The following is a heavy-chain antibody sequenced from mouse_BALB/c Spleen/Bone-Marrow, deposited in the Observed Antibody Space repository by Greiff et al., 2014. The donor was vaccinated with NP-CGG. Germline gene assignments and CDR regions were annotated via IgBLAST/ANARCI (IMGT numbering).Heavy chain of an antibody. CDR2: IYPGDGNT. D-gene: IGHD2-4*01. V-gene: IGHV1-82*01. CDR1: GYAFSSSW. CDR3: ALYEYDGLSWFAY. Sequence: QVQLQQSGPELVKPGASVKISCKASGYAFSSSWMNWVKQRPGQGLEWIGRIYPGDGNTNYNGKFKGKATLTADKSSTTAYMQLSSLTSVDSAVYFCALYEYDGLSWFAYWGQGTLVTVSA. J-gene: IGHJ3*01.